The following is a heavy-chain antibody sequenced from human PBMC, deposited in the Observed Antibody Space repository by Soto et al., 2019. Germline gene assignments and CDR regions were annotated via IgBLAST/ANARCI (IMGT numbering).Heavy chain of an antibody. V-gene: IGHV1-69*02. D-gene: IGHD6-13*01. Sequence: GASVKVSCKASGGTFSSYTISWVRQAPGQGLEWMGRIIPILGIANYAQKFQGRVTITADKSTSTAYMELSSLRSEDTAVYYCSTAAAGTTMSPRFDYWGQGTLVTVSS. J-gene: IGHJ4*02. CDR2: IIPILGIA. CDR1: GGTFSSYT. CDR3: STAAAGTTMSPRFDY.